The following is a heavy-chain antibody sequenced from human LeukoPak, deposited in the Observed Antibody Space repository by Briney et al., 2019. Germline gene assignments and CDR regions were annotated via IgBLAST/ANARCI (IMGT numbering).Heavy chain of an antibody. V-gene: IGHV6-1*01. CDR1: GDSVSSNSAA. CDR2: TYYRSKWYN. CDR3: ARGGNSSGWYFDWFDP. J-gene: IGHJ5*02. Sequence: SQTLSLTCAISGDSVSSNSAAWNWIRQSPSRGLEWLGRTYYRSKWYNDYAVSVKSRITINPDTSKNQFYLQLNSVAPEDTAVYYCARGGNSSGWYFDWFDPWGQGTLVTVSS. D-gene: IGHD6-19*01.